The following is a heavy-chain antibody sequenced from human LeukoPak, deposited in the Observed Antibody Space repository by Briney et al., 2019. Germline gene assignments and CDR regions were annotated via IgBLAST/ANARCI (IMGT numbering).Heavy chain of an antibody. J-gene: IGHJ6*02. CDR2: ISYDGSNK. Sequence: PGGSLRLSCAASGFTFSSYAMHWVRQAPGKGLEWVAIISYDGSNKYYADSVKGRFTISRDNSKNTLYLQMNSLRAEDTAVYYCARGAPSSDGTAYYYYGMDVWGQGTTVTVSS. CDR3: ARGAPSSDGTAYYYYGMDV. D-gene: IGHD2-21*02. CDR1: GFTFSSYA. V-gene: IGHV3-30*04.